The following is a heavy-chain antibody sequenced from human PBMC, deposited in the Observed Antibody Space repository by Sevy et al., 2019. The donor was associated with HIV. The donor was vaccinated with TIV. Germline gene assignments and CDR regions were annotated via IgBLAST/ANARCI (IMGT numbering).Heavy chain of an antibody. J-gene: IGHJ3*02. CDR2: IYSGGST. Sequence: GGSLRLSCAASGFTVSSNYMSWVRQAPGKGLEWVSVIYSGGSTYYADSVKGRITISRDNSKNTLYLQMNSLRAEDTAVYYCARVGYYDSSGYDAFDIWGQGTMVTVSS. V-gene: IGHV3-53*01. CDR3: ARVGYYDSSGYDAFDI. CDR1: GFTVSSNY. D-gene: IGHD3-22*01.